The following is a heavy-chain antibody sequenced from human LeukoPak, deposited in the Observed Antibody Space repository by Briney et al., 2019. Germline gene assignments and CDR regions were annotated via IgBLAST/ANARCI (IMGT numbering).Heavy chain of an antibody. CDR2: ISGGGGST. D-gene: IGHD4-17*01. Sequence: GGSLRLSCAASGFIFSNTYMTWVRQTPGKGLEWVSGISGGGGSTYYADSVKGRFTISRDNSKNTLYLQMNSPRAEDTAVYYCAKAPLLTTVTHFDYWGQGTLVTVSS. J-gene: IGHJ4*02. CDR3: AKAPLLTTVTHFDY. CDR1: GFIFSNTY. V-gene: IGHV3-23*01.